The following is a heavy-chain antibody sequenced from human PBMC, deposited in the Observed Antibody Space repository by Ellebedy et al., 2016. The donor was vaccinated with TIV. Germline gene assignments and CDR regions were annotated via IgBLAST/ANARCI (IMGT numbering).Heavy chain of an antibody. J-gene: IGHJ4*02. CDR1: GFTFSSYG. Sequence: PGGSLRLSCAASGFTFSSYGMHWVRQAPGKGLEWVAVIWYDGSNKYYADSVKGRFTISRDNSKNTLYLQMNSLRAEDTAVYYCARGSASGYLLLSWGQGTLVTVSS. CDR2: IWYDGSNK. V-gene: IGHV3-33*01. CDR3: ARGSASGYLLLS. D-gene: IGHD3-22*01.